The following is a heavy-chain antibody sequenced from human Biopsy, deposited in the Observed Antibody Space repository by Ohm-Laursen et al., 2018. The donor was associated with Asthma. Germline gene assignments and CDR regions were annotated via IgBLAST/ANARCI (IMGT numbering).Heavy chain of an antibody. CDR1: GYTFNSAG. J-gene: IGHJ6*02. CDR3: ARAVDYSHYYGIDV. V-gene: IGHV1-18*01. CDR2: ISVYNGNT. D-gene: IGHD3-10*01. Sequence: SSVKVSCKTSGYTFNSAGITWVRQAPGQGLEWMGWISVYNGNTKVAQKLQDRVTMITDTSTSTAYMELRSLRSDDTAVYFCARAVDYSHYYGIDVWGQATTVIVS.